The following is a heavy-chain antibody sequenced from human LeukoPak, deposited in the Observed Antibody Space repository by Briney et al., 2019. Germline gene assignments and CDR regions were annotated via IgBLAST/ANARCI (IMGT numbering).Heavy chain of an antibody. CDR2: ISSSSNYI. D-gene: IGHD6-6*01. J-gene: IGHJ4*02. Sequence: GGSLRLSCAASGFTFSSYSMNWVRQAPGKGLEWVSSISSSSNYIYYADSLKGRFTISRDNAKKSLYLQMNSLRAEDTAVYYCARDPTSIAAPRYFDYWGQGTLVTVSS. CDR3: ARDPTSIAAPRYFDY. CDR1: GFTFSSYS. V-gene: IGHV3-21*01.